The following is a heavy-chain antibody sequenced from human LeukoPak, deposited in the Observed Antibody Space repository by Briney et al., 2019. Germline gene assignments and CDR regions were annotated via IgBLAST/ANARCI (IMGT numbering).Heavy chain of an antibody. D-gene: IGHD3-22*01. CDR3: AKALTRYDSSGYYYSPTPFDY. CDR1: GFTFSSYA. CDR2: ISVGGGST. V-gene: IGHV3-23*01. Sequence: GGSLRLSCEASGFTFSSYAMSWVRQAPGKGLEWVSGISVGGGSTFYADSVKGRFTISRDNSKNTLYLQMNSLRAEDTAVYYCAKALTRYDSSGYYYSPTPFDYWGQGTLVTVSS. J-gene: IGHJ4*02.